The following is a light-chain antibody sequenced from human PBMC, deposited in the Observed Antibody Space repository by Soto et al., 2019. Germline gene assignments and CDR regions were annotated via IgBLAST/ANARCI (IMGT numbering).Light chain of an antibody. CDR3: QQLNSYPPL. Sequence: IQLTQSPSFLSASVGEGVTLTFRASQGISSSLAWYQQKPGKAPKLLIYAASTLQSGVPSRFSGSGAGTEFTLTISSLQPEDFATYYCQQLNSYPPLFGQGTRLEI. CDR1: QGISSS. J-gene: IGKJ5*01. CDR2: AAS. V-gene: IGKV1-9*01.